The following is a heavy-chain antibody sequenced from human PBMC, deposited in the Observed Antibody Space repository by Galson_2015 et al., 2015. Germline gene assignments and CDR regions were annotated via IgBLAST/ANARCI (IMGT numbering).Heavy chain of an antibody. V-gene: IGHV1-46*01. J-gene: IGHJ4*02. Sequence: SVKVSCKASGYTFTSYYMHWVRQAPGQGLEWMGIINPSGGSTSYAQKFQGRVTMTRDTSTSTVYMELSSLRSEDTAVYYCARDMQERITIFGVVITSIDYWGQGTLVTVSS. CDR3: ARDMQERITIFGVVITSIDY. D-gene: IGHD3-3*01. CDR1: GYTFTSYY. CDR2: INPSGGST.